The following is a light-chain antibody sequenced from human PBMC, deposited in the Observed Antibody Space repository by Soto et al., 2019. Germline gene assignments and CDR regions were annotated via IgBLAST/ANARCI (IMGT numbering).Light chain of an antibody. CDR3: QQYGRSPWT. Sequence: IVLTQSPGTLSLSPGERATLSCRASQSLSSNYLAWYQQKSGQAPRLLIYDAVTRATGIPDRFSGSGSGTDFPPTISRLEPEASAVYYCQQYGRSPWTFGQGTKVEIK. V-gene: IGKV3-20*01. J-gene: IGKJ1*01. CDR1: QSLSSNY. CDR2: DAV.